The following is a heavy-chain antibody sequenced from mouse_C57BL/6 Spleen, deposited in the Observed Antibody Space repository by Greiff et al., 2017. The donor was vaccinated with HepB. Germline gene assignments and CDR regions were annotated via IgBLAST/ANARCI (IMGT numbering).Heavy chain of an antibody. Sequence: DVKLVESGGDLVKPGGSLKLSCAASGFTFSSYGMSWVRQTPDKRLEWVATISSGGSYTYYPDSVKGRFTISRDNAKNTLYLQMSSLKSEDTAMYYCARQEVYYGNFYAMDYWGQGTSVTVSS. CDR1: GFTFSSYG. J-gene: IGHJ4*01. CDR3: ARQEVYYGNFYAMDY. D-gene: IGHD2-1*01. CDR2: ISSGGSYT. V-gene: IGHV5-6*02.